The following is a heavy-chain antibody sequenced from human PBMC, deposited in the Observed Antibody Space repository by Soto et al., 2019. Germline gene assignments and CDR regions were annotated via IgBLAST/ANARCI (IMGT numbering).Heavy chain of an antibody. CDR3: AKMGGLLGATYDWYFDL. Sequence: GGSPRRGCAASGLAVSYYIMNWGRQAPGKGLEWVSYISGSGSTTYYADSVKGRFTISRDSAKNSLYLQMNGLTDEDTAVYYCAKMGGLLGATYDWYFDLWGRGTLVTVSS. V-gene: IGHV3-48*02. D-gene: IGHD1-26*01. CDR2: ISGSGSTT. J-gene: IGHJ2*01. CDR1: GLAVSYYI.